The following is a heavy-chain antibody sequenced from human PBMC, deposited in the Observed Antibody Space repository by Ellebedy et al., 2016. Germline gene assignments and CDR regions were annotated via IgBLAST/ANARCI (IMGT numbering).Heavy chain of an antibody. CDR1: GLTFSNYP. V-gene: IGHV3-53*01. D-gene: IGHD2-15*01. J-gene: IGHJ5*02. Sequence: GESLKISCSVSGLTFSNYPMSWVRQAPGKGLEWVSAIFSDGNTYYADSVKGRFTISRDNSKNTLYLQMNSLRAEDTAVYYCARGVGSGWFDPWGQGTLVTVSS. CDR3: ARGVGSGWFDP. CDR2: IFSDGNT.